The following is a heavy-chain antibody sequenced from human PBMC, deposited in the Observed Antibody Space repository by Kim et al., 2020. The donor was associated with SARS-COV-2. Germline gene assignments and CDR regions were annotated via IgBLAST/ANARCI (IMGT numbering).Heavy chain of an antibody. CDR2: IIPIFGTA. CDR3: AREGYCSGGSCYLRGNYGMDV. J-gene: IGHJ6*02. V-gene: IGHV1-69*13. CDR1: GGTFSSYA. D-gene: IGHD2-15*01. Sequence: SVKVSCKASGGTFSSYAISWVRQAPGQGLEWMGGIIPIFGTANYAQKFQGRVTITADESTSTAYMELSSLRSEDTAVYYCAREGYCSGGSCYLRGNYGMDVWGQGTTVTVSS.